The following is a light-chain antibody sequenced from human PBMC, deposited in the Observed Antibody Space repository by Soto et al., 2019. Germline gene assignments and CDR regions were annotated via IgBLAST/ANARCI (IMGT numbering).Light chain of an antibody. CDR2: GAT. CDR1: SSNIGAGYD. CDR3: QSYDSGLSGAL. V-gene: IGLV1-40*01. J-gene: IGLJ2*01. Sequence: QSVLTQPPSVSGAPGQRVTISCTGSSSNIGAGYDVHWYQQHPGTAPRLLIYGATHRPSGVPERFSGSRSGSSASLTITGLQAEDESFYHSQSYDSGLSGALFGGGTKVTVL.